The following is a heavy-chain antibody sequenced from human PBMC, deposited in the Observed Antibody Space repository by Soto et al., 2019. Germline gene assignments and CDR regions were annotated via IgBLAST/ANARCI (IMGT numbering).Heavy chain of an antibody. D-gene: IGHD6-13*01. Sequence: GGSLRLSCAASGFTFSSYGMHWVRQAPGKGLEWVAVIWYDGSNKYYADSVKGRFTISRDNSKNTLYLQMNSLRAEDTAVYYCARDSLPYSPMGYGMDVWGQGTTVTVS. CDR3: ARDSLPYSPMGYGMDV. CDR2: IWYDGSNK. CDR1: GFTFSSYG. V-gene: IGHV3-33*01. J-gene: IGHJ6*02.